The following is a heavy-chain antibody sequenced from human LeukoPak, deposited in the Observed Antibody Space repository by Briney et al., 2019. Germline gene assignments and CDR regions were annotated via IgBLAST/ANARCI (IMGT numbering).Heavy chain of an antibody. CDR1: GGAISGYY. CDR2: IFYSGTT. J-gene: IGHJ3*02. Sequence: PSETLSLTCTVSGGAISGYYWSWIRQPPGKGLEWIGYIFYSGTTNHNTSLKSRVTILVDTSKKRFSLKLSSATAADTAVYYCARTNQIDEKAFDIWGRGTMVTVSS. V-gene: IGHV4-59*01. CDR3: ARTNQIDEKAFDI. D-gene: IGHD1-14*01.